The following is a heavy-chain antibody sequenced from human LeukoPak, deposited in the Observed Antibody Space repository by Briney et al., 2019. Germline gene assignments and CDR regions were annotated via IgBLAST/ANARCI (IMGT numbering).Heavy chain of an antibody. CDR3: AREEDGSSTSMPPGYFDY. Sequence: ASVKVSCKASGYTFTSYYMHWVRQAPGQGLEWMGIINPSGGSTSYAQKFQGRVTMTRDTSTSTVYMELSSLRPEDTAVYYCAREEDGSSTSMPPGYFDYWGQGTLVTVSS. CDR2: INPSGGST. D-gene: IGHD2-2*01. CDR1: GYTFTSYY. V-gene: IGHV1-46*01. J-gene: IGHJ4*02.